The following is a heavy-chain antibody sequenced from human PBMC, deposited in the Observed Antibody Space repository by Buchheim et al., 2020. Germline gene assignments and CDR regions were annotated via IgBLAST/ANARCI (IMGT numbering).Heavy chain of an antibody. CDR3: ARDCMDDFWSGYPDY. V-gene: IGHV3-30-3*01. D-gene: IGHD3-3*01. Sequence: QVQLVESGGGVVQPGRSLRLSCAASGFTFSSYAMHWVRQAPGKGLEWVAVISYDGSNKYYADSVKGRFTISRDNSKNTLSLQMNSLRAEDTAVYYCARDCMDDFWSGYPDYWGQGTL. CDR2: ISYDGSNK. CDR1: GFTFSSYA. J-gene: IGHJ4*02.